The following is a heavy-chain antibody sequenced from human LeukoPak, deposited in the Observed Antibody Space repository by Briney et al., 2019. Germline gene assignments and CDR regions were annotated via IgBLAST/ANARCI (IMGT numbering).Heavy chain of an antibody. V-gene: IGHV4-59*12. D-gene: IGHD6-19*01. CDR2: IYYSGST. J-gene: IGHJ3*02. CDR1: GGSISSYY. Sequence: PSETLSLTCTVSGGSISSYYWSWIRQPPGKGLEWIGYIYYSGSTNYNPSLKSRVTISVDTSKNQFSLKLSSVTAADTAVYYCAREKIAVAGTEAFDIWGQGTMVTVSS. CDR3: AREKIAVAGTEAFDI.